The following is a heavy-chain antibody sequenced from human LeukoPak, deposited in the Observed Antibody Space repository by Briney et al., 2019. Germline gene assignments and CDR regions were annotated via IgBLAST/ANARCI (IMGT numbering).Heavy chain of an antibody. V-gene: IGHV3-9*01. J-gene: IGHJ4*02. Sequence: RPGGSLRLSCAASGFTFDDYAMHWVRQAPGKGPEWVSGISWNSGSIGYADSVKGRFTISRDNAKNSLYLQMNSLRAEDTALYYCAKDMSITGTPFTFDYWGQGTLVTVSS. CDR1: GFTFDDYA. CDR2: ISWNSGSI. D-gene: IGHD1-7*01. CDR3: AKDMSITGTPFTFDY.